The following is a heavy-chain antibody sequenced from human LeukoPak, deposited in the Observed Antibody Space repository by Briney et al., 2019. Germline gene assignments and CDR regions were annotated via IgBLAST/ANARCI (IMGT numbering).Heavy chain of an antibody. V-gene: IGHV3-15*01. Sequence: GGSLRLSCAASGFTFSNAWMSWVRQAPGKGLECVGRIKSKTDGGTTDYAAPVKGRFTISRDDSKNTLYLQMNSLKTEDTAVYYCTTALSVYYDILTGYYTFDYWGQGTLVTVSS. J-gene: IGHJ4*02. CDR1: GFTFSNAW. D-gene: IGHD3-9*01. CDR3: TTALSVYYDILTGYYTFDY. CDR2: IKSKTDGGTT.